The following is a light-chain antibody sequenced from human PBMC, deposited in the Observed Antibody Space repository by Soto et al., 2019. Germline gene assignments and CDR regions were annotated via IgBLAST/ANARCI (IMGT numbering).Light chain of an antibody. J-gene: IGKJ2*01. Sequence: EIVLTQSPATLSLSPGERATLSCRASQSVNSHLAWYQQKPGQAPRLLIYDTSNRATGIPVRFSGSGSGTDFTLTSSSLEPEDFAIYYCQQRNTWPQTFGQGTKLEIK. CDR2: DTS. CDR1: QSVNSH. CDR3: QQRNTWPQT. V-gene: IGKV3-11*01.